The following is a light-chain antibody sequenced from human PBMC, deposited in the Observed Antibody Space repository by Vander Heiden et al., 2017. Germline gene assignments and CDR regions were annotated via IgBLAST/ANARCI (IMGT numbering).Light chain of an antibody. CDR1: SSDIGDHDH. CDR3: CSYTRSSTLV. CDR2: EVS. Sequence: QSALTQPPPVPGLPGQSTTTSCTGTSSDIGDHDHVSWYQQHPGKVPKIIIYEVSKRPSGVSNRFSGSKSGNTASLTISGLQAEDDADYYCCSYTRSSTLVFGTGTKVTAL. V-gene: IGLV2-14*01. J-gene: IGLJ1*01.